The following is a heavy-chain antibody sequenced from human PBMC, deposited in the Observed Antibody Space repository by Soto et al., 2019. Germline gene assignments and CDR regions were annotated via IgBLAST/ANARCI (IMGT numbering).Heavy chain of an antibody. Sequence: QVQLVESGGGVVQPGRSLRLSCAASGFTFSSYAMHWVRQAPGKGLEWVAVISYDGSNKYYADSVKGRFTISRDNSKNTLYLQMNSLRAEDTAVSYCARQLDYGDYVPYFDYWGQGTLVTVSS. CDR1: GFTFSSYA. CDR3: ARQLDYGDYVPYFDY. J-gene: IGHJ4*02. CDR2: ISYDGSNK. V-gene: IGHV3-30-3*01. D-gene: IGHD4-17*01.